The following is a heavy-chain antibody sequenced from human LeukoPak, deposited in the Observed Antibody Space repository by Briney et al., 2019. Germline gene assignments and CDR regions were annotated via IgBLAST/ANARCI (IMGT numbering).Heavy chain of an antibody. J-gene: IGHJ4*02. D-gene: IGHD3-10*01. Sequence: PGASLRLSCAASGFAFSSYAMHWVRQAPGKGLEWLAVVSAHGLDKFYADSVKGRFTISKDTSTNTLSLQMNNLGTDDTGIYYCARAFEPGIRRALWLGDSLWGQGTLVTVSS. V-gene: IGHV3-30*04. CDR2: VSAHGLDK. CDR1: GFAFSSYA. CDR3: ARAFEPGIRRALWLGDSL.